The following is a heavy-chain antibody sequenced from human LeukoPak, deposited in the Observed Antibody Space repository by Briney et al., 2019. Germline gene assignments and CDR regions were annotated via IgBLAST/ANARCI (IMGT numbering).Heavy chain of an antibody. CDR1: GFAFSSYW. CDR2: IKPGGSEK. V-gene: IGHV3-7*05. CDR3: ARFGVPYGVDV. D-gene: IGHD2-8*01. Sequence: PGGSLRLSCAAPGFAFSSYWMSWVRQAPGKGLEWVANIKPGGSEKYYVDSVKGRFTISRDNAKNSLYLQMNSLRAEDTAMYYCARFGVPYGVDVWGQGTTVTVSS. J-gene: IGHJ6*02.